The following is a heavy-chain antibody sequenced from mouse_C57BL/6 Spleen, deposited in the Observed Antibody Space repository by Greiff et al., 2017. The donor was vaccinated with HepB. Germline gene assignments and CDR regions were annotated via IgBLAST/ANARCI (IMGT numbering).Heavy chain of an antibody. V-gene: IGHV3-6*01. CDR3: AREDYDEYYFDY. CDR1: GYSITSGYY. D-gene: IGHD2-4*01. Sequence: EVQRVESGPGLVKPSQSLSLTCSVTGYSITSGYYWNWIRQFPGNKLEWMGYISYDGSNNYNPSLKNRISITRDTSKNQFFLKLNSVTTEDTATYYCAREDYDEYYFDYWGQGTTLTVSS. CDR2: ISYDGSN. J-gene: IGHJ2*01.